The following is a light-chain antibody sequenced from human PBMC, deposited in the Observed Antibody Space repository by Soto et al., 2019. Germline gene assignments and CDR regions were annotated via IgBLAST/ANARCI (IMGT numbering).Light chain of an antibody. Sequence: QSVLTQPPSVSGSPGQSVTISCIGTSSDIGSYNRVSWYQQSSGTAPKLIIYEVTNRPSGVAGRFSGSKSGNTASLTISGLQAEDEADYYCTSYTTRTALVFGGGTKVTVL. J-gene: IGLJ3*02. CDR2: EVT. V-gene: IGLV2-18*02. CDR3: TSYTTRTALV. CDR1: SSDIGSYNR.